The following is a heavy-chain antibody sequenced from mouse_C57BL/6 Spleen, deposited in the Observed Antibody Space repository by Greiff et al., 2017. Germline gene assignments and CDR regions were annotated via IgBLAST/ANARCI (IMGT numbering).Heavy chain of an antibody. D-gene: IGHD1-1*01. CDR1: GYTFTSYW. J-gene: IGHJ2*01. V-gene: IGHV1-61*01. Sequence: QVQLQQPGAELVRPGSSVKLSCKASGYTFTSYWMDWVKQRPGQGLEWIGNIYPSDSETHYNQKFKDKATLTVDKSSSTAYMQLSSLTSEDSAVYYCARGGYYYGSSRYFDYWGQGTTLTVSS. CDR2: IYPSDSET. CDR3: ARGGYYYGSSRYFDY.